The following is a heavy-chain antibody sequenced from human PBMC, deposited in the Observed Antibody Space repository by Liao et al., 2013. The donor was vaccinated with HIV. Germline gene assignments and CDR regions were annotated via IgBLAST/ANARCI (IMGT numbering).Heavy chain of an antibody. D-gene: IGHD4-17*01. CDR1: GDSISGYY. CDR3: ARSLDYGNPYYFDS. Sequence: QVHLQESGPGLVKPSETLSLTCSVYGDSISGYYWSWIRQPPGKGLEWIGFTSHRGTTDYNSSLKSRVTMSLDASKREVSLRMKSVTAADTAVYFCARSLDYGNPYYFDSWGRGVLVTVSS. J-gene: IGHJ4*02. CDR2: TSHRGTT. V-gene: IGHV4-59*01.